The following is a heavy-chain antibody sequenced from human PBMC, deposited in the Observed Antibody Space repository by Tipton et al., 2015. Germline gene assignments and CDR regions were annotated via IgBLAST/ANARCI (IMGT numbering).Heavy chain of an antibody. CDR1: GGSVSSGSAYH. J-gene: IGHJ6*02. V-gene: IGHV4-61*01. CDR3: ARDLEHGMDV. D-gene: IGHD5-24*01. CDR2: IDYSGTK. Sequence: TLSLTCTVSGGSVSSGSAYHWSWIRQPPGKGLEWIGNIDYSGTKNYNPSLKSRVTISLDTSKNQFSLKLSSVTAAGTAVYYCARDLEHGMDVWGQGTTVTVSS.